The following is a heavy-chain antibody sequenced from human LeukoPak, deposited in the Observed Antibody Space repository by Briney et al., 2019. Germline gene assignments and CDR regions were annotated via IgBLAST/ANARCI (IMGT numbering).Heavy chain of an antibody. D-gene: IGHD6-19*01. Sequence: SETLSLTCTVSGGSISSSSYYWGWLRQPPGKGLEWIGSIYYSGSTYYNPSLKSRVTISVDTSKNQFSLKLSSVTAADTAVYYCARAGIAVAGIDYWGQGTLVTVSS. CDR2: IYYSGST. V-gene: IGHV4-39*01. CDR1: GGSISSSSYY. CDR3: ARAGIAVAGIDY. J-gene: IGHJ4*02.